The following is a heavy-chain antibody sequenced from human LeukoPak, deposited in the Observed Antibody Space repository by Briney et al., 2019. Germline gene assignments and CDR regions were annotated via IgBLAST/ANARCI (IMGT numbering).Heavy chain of an antibody. D-gene: IGHD3-10*01. CDR3: ARVGYYSSGPFSYFDY. CDR2: ISYDGSNE. V-gene: IGHV3-30-3*01. J-gene: IGHJ4*02. Sequence: PGGSLRLSCAASGFTFSRYAMHWVRQAPGKGLEWVAAISYDGSNEYYADSVKGRFTISRDRSENTLYLQMNSLRVEDTAVYYCARVGYYSSGPFSYFDYWGQGTLVTVSS. CDR1: GFTFSRYA.